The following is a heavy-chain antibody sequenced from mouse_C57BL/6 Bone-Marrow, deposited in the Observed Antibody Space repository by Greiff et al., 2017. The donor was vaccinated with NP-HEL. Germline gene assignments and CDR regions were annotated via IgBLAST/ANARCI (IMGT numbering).Heavy chain of an antibody. CDR1: GFTFSDYY. J-gene: IGHJ4*01. CDR3: ARDLTDLYYGIHYYAMDY. CDR2: INYDGSST. D-gene: IGHD2-1*01. V-gene: IGHV5-16*01. Sequence: EVQLVESEGGLVQPGSSMKLSCTASGFTFSDYYMAWVRQVPEKGLEWVANINYDGSSTYYLDSLKSRFIISRDNAKNILYLQMSSLKSEDTATYYCARDLTDLYYGIHYYAMDYWGQGTSVTVSS.